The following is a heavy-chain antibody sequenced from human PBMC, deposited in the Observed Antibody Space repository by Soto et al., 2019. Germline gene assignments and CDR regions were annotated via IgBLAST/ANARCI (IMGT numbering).Heavy chain of an antibody. CDR3: ARDMALAALSHGMDV. CDR2: ISSVYGAA. V-gene: IGHV1-69*06. Sequence: QVQLVQSGAEVKEPGSSVKGSCKASGGTFSFYGVNWVRQAPGQGLEWMGGISSVYGAAKYAQRFQGRLSITADRSTGTVYMDLSGLRSDDSAVYYCARDMALAALSHGMDVWGQGTLVTVSS. D-gene: IGHD6-19*01. CDR1: GGTFSFYG. J-gene: IGHJ6*02.